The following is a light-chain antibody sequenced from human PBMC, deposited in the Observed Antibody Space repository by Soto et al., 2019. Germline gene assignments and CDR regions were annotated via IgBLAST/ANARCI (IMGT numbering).Light chain of an antibody. Sequence: EVVMTQSPATLSVSPGERATLSCRASQSINNDLAWYQHKPGQAPRLLIYGASTRAIGVPARFSGSGSGTDFTLTISRLEPEDFAVYYCQQYGSSGTFGQGTKVDIK. CDR2: GAS. J-gene: IGKJ1*01. CDR1: QSINND. CDR3: QQYGSSGT. V-gene: IGKV3-15*01.